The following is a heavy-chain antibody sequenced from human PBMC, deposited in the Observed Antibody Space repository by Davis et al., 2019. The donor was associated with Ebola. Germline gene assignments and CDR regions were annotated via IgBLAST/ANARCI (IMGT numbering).Heavy chain of an antibody. CDR3: AKSGLSFGVVKYHYGMDV. Sequence: GESLKISCEASGFTFSNYRMHWVRQDPGTGLVWVSRIKNDGSSTTYADSVQGRFTISRDNSKKTLYLQMNSLRAEDTAVYYCAKSGLSFGVVKYHYGMDVWGKGTTVTVSS. CDR1: GFTFSNYR. CDR2: IKNDGSST. J-gene: IGHJ6*04. D-gene: IGHD3-3*01. V-gene: IGHV3-74*01.